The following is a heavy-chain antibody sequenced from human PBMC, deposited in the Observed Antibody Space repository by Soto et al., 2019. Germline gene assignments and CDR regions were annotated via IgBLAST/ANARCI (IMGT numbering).Heavy chain of an antibody. CDR1: GDSICSGGYS. CDR2: IYYSGST. CDR3: ARGRGSPPVFVDY. J-gene: IGHJ4*02. Sequence: PSETTSITCTVSGDSICSGGYSWSWIRQHPGKGLEWIGYIYYSGSTYYNPSLKSRVTISVDTSKNQFSLKLSSVTAADTAVYYCARGRGSPPVFVDYWGQGTLVTVSS. V-gene: IGHV4-31*03.